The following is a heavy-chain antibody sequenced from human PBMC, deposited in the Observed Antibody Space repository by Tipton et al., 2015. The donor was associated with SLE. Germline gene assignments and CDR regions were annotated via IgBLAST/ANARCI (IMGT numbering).Heavy chain of an antibody. D-gene: IGHD1-26*01. J-gene: IGHJ2*01. CDR2: MYHSGST. CDR1: GGSISSYY. CDR3: VKADGVVGGQVPYWYFDL. Sequence: TLSLTCSVSGGSISSYYWSWIRQPPGKGLEWIGYMYHSGSTNYNPSLESRGTISLDTPKNQFSLKLSSVTAADTAVYYCVKADGVVGGQVPYWYFDLWGRGTLVTVSS. V-gene: IGHV4-59*01.